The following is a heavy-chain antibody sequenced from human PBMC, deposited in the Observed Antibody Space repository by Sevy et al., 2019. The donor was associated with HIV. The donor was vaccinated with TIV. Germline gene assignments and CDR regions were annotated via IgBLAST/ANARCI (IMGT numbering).Heavy chain of an antibody. D-gene: IGHD4-17*01. Sequence: GGSLRLSCAASGFSVSTNYMTWVRQAPGKGLEWVSVVYSGGRTEYADSVKGRFTIFRDISKNALFLELSSLTAEDTAVYYCATCSSGDSYNYGMDVWGQGTTVTVSS. CDR3: ATCSSGDSYNYGMDV. V-gene: IGHV3-53*01. J-gene: IGHJ6*02. CDR1: GFSVSTNY. CDR2: VYSGGRT.